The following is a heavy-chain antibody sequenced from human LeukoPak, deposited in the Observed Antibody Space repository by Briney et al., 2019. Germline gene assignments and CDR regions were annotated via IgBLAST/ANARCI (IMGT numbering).Heavy chain of an antibody. D-gene: IGHD3-10*01. CDR1: GYSISSGYY. CDR3: ARDRGEFPFDY. J-gene: IGHJ4*02. Sequence: SETLSLTCSVSGYSISSGYYWSWIRQPPGKGLEWLGYIYYSGSTNYNPSLKSRVTISVGTSKNQFSLKLSSVTAADTAVYYCARDRGEFPFDYWGQGTLVTVSS. V-gene: IGHV4-61*01. CDR2: IYYSGST.